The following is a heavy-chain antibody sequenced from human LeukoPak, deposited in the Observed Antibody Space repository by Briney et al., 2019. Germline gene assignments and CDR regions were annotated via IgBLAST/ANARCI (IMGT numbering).Heavy chain of an antibody. D-gene: IGHD1-26*01. CDR3: ARSGETKGGSYWGWYFDY. V-gene: IGHV3-53*05. Sequence: GGSLRLSCAASGFTVSSNYMSWVRQAPGKGLEWVSVIYSGGSTYYADSVKGRFTISRDNSKNTLYLQMNSLRAEDTAVYYCARSGETKGGSYWGWYFDYWGQGTLVTVSS. J-gene: IGHJ4*02. CDR1: GFTVSSNY. CDR2: IYSGGST.